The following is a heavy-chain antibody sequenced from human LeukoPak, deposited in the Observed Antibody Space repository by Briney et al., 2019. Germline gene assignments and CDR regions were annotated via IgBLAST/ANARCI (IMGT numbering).Heavy chain of an antibody. J-gene: IGHJ4*02. CDR1: GFTFSNAW. CDR2: ISGSGGST. D-gene: IGHD6-19*01. V-gene: IGHV3-23*01. CDR3: AALAVAGTLGDY. Sequence: GGSLRLSCAASGFTFSNAWMSWVRQAPGKGLEWVSAISGSGGSTYYADSVKGRFTISRDNSKNTLYLQMNSLRAEDTAVYYCAALAVAGTLGDYWGQGTLVTVSS.